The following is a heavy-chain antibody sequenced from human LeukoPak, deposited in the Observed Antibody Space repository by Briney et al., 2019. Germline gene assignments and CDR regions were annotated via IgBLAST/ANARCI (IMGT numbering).Heavy chain of an antibody. V-gene: IGHV4-31*03. CDR2: IYYSGRT. CDR3: ARESVGSSWFLDY. CDR1: GGSISSGGYY. D-gene: IGHD6-13*01. Sequence: SQTLSLTCTVSGGSISSGGYYWSWIRQHPGKGLEWIGYIYYSGRTYYNPSLKSRVTISVDTSKNQFSLKLSSVTAADTAVYYCARESVGSSWFLDYWGQGTLVTVSS. J-gene: IGHJ4*02.